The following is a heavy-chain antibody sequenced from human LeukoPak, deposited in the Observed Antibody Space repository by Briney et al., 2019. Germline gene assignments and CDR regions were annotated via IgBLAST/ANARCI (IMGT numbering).Heavy chain of an antibody. J-gene: IGHJ4*02. Sequence: PGGSLRLSCAASGFTFSSYAMSWVRQAPGKGLEWVSAISGSGGSTYYADSVKGRLTISRDNSKNTLYLQMNSLRAEDTAVYYCANVHYGDYDELFDYWGQGTLVTVSS. CDR1: GFTFSSYA. D-gene: IGHD4-17*01. V-gene: IGHV3-23*01. CDR3: ANVHYGDYDELFDY. CDR2: ISGSGGST.